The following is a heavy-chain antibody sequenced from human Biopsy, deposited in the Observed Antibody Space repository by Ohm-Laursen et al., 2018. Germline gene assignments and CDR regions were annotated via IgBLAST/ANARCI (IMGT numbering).Heavy chain of an antibody. CDR3: ARTPRDSFWSGSYKRGLWFDP. CDR1: GGSIISYY. Sequence: SETLSLTCSVSGGSIISYYWKWIRQPPGKGLEWIGHVYNGGITNYNPSLKSRVTISKDTSKNQFSLQVNSVTAADTAVYYCARTPRDSFWSGSYKRGLWFDPWGRGTLVIVSS. D-gene: IGHD3-3*01. J-gene: IGHJ5*02. V-gene: IGHV4-59*01. CDR2: VYNGGIT.